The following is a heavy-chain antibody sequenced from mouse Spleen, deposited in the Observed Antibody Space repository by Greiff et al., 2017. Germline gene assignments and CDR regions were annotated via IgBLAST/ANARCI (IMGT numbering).Heavy chain of an antibody. V-gene: IGHV14-4*02. CDR1: GFNIKDYY. CDR3: NAGAAMDY. Sequence: EVKLMESGAELVRSGASVKLSCTASGFNIKDYYMHWVKQRPEQGLEWIGWIDPENGDTEYAPKFQGKATMTADTSSNTAYLQLSSLTSEDTAVYYCNAGAAMDYWGQGTSVTVSS. CDR2: IDPENGDT. J-gene: IGHJ4*01.